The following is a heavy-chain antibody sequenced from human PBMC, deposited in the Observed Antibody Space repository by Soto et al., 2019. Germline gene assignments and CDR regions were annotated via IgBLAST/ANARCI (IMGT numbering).Heavy chain of an antibody. D-gene: IGHD3-3*01. Sequence: GGSLRLSCTASGFTFGDYAMSWFRQAPGKGLEWVGFIRSKAYGGTTEYAASVKGRFTISRDDSKSIPYLQMNSLKTEDTAVYYCTRGELLRFLEWSYGMDVWGQGTTVTVSS. J-gene: IGHJ6*02. V-gene: IGHV3-49*03. CDR2: IRSKAYGGTT. CDR1: GFTFGDYA. CDR3: TRGELLRFLEWSYGMDV.